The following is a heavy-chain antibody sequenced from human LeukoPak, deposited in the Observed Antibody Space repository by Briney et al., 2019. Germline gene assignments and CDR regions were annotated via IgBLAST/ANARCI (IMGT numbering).Heavy chain of an antibody. CDR2: IDWDDDK. CDR1: GFSLSTSGMC. D-gene: IGHD3-10*01. CDR3: ARIRYYYGSGSYYRAFDY. Sequence: SGPTLVNPTQTLTLTCTFSGFSLSTSGMCVSWIRQPPGKALEWLALIDWDDDKYYSTSLKTRLTISKDTSKNQVVLTMTNMDPVDTATYYCARIRYYYGSGSYYRAFDYWGQGTLVTVSS. V-gene: IGHV2-70*01. J-gene: IGHJ4*02.